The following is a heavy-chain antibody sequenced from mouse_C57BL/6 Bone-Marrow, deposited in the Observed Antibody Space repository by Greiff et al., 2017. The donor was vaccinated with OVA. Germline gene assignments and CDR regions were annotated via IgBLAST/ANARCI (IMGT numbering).Heavy chain of an antibody. V-gene: IGHV1-69*01. CDR1: GYTFTSYW. Sequence: VKLQQPGAELVMPGASVKLSCKASGYTFTSYWMHWVKQRPGQGLEWIGEIDPSDSYTNYNQKFKGKSTLTVDKSSSTAYMQLSSLTSEDSAVYYCARDDGYYVRFAYWGQGTLVTVSA. D-gene: IGHD2-3*01. J-gene: IGHJ3*01. CDR2: IDPSDSYT. CDR3: ARDDGYYVRFAY.